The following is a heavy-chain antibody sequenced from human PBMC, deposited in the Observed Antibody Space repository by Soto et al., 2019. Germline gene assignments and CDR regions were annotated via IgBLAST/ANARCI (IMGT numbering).Heavy chain of an antibody. Sequence: EVQLLESGGGLVQPGGSLRLSCVASGFTFSNYAMSWVRQAPGKGLEWVSGISGSGGTTYYADSVKGRFTVSRDNSKDTLNLQMNSLRAEDTAIYYCAKTPRQWLLYVDYWGQGTLVTVSS. V-gene: IGHV3-23*01. CDR2: ISGSGGTT. CDR3: AKTPRQWLLYVDY. J-gene: IGHJ4*02. D-gene: IGHD6-19*01. CDR1: GFTFSNYA.